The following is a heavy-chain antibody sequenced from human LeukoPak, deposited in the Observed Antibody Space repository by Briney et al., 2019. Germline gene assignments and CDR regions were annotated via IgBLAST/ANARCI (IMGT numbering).Heavy chain of an antibody. D-gene: IGHD2-15*01. Sequence: SQTLSLTCTVPGASIGDYYWSWIRQPPGKGMDWIGSLYYSRNTNYSASLKSRVTISADTSKTQVYLKLRSVTAADTAVYYCVRDLWGAGGTQYWGQGILVTVSS. CDR2: LYYSRNT. CDR1: GASIGDYY. V-gene: IGHV4-59*01. CDR3: VRDLWGAGGTQY. J-gene: IGHJ4*02.